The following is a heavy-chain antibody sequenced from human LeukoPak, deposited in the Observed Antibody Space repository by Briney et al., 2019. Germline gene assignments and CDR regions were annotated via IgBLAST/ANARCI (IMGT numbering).Heavy chain of an antibody. D-gene: IGHD3-3*01. V-gene: IGHV5-51*01. J-gene: IGHJ4*02. CDR1: GYRFTSYW. CDR2: IYPGDSDT. CDR3: ARHGPDFWSGYYTN. Sequence: GESLQISCKGSGYRFTSYWIGWVRQLPGKGLEGRGIIYPGDSDTRYSPSFQGQVTISADKSISTAYLQWSSLKGSDTAMYYCARHGPDFWSGYYTNWGQGTLVTVSS.